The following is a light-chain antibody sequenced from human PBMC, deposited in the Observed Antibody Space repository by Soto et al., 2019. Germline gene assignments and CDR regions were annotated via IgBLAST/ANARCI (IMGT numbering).Light chain of an antibody. CDR1: SSDVGAQNY. CDR2: EVS. J-gene: IGLJ1*01. CDR3: NSYEGSNADV. Sequence: QSVLTQPPAASGSPGPSGTISCTGTSSDVGAQNYVSWYQQHPGKAPKLMIYEVSKRSTGHPDRFSGSKSGNTASLTVSGLHAGDEDDYYGNSYEGSNADVFGTGTKLTVL. V-gene: IGLV2-8*01.